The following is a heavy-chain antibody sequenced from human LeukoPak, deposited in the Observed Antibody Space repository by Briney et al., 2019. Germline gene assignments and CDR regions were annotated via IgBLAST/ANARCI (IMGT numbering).Heavy chain of an antibody. D-gene: IGHD6-19*01. CDR1: GFTFSSYA. CDR2: ISGSGGST. Sequence: GGSLRLSCAASGFTFSSYAMSWVRQAPGKGLEWVSAISGSGGSTYYADSVKGRFTISRDNSKNTLYLQMNSLRAEDTAVYYCAKDREYSSGWHEEIDYWGQGTLVTVSS. CDR3: AKDREYSSGWHEEIDY. V-gene: IGHV3-23*01. J-gene: IGHJ4*02.